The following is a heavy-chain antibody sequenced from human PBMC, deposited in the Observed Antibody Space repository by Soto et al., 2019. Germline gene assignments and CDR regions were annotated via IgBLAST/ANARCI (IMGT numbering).Heavy chain of an antibody. J-gene: IGHJ3*02. V-gene: IGHV5-51*01. D-gene: IGHD1-26*01. Sequence: EVQLVQSGAEVKKPGESLEISCKGSGYSFGNFWIAWVRQMPGKGLEWMGIVYPDDSDIRYSPSFQGQVTISADKSVSTAYLHLSTLRASDTDIYYCAKTLVGGGALDIWGQGTVVTVSS. CDR2: VYPDDSDI. CDR3: AKTLVGGGALDI. CDR1: GYSFGNFW.